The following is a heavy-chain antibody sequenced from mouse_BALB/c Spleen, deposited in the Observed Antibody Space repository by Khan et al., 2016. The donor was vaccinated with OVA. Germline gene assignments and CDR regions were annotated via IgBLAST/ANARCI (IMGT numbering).Heavy chain of an antibody. CDR1: GYTFSNYW. D-gene: IGHD2-3*01. Sequence: QVQLQQPGTELVRPGASVKLSCKASGYTFSNYWINWVQQRPGQGLEWIGNIYPSDSYTNYHQKFKDKATLTVDKSSSTAYMQLSSLTSEDSAVYYSTRDGVDGSSFAYWGQGTLVTVSA. CDR3: TRDGVDGSSFAY. J-gene: IGHJ3*01. V-gene: IGHV1-69*02. CDR2: IYPSDSYT.